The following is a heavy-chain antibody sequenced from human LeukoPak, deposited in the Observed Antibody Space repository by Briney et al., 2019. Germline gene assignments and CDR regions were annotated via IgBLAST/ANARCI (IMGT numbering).Heavy chain of an antibody. Sequence: PGGSLRLSCAASGFTFSSYSMNWVRQAPGKGLEWVSFISSSSTYIYYADSLKGRFTISRDNSKNTLYLQLNSLRAEDTAIYYCAHHGGGTIRIAAFDIWGQGTMVTVSS. V-gene: IGHV3-21*04. D-gene: IGHD3-3*01. CDR2: ISSSSTYI. CDR1: GFTFSSYS. CDR3: AHHGGGTIRIAAFDI. J-gene: IGHJ3*02.